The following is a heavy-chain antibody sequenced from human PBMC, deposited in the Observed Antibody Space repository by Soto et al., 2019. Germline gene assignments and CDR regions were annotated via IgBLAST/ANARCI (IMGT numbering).Heavy chain of an antibody. Sequence: GASVKVSCKASGYTFTSYGISWVRQAPGQGLEWMGWISAYNGNTNYAQKLQGRVTMTTDTSTSTAYMELRSLRSDDTAVYYCATSVPGYSSSWYLGYYYYGMDVWGQGTTVTVS. D-gene: IGHD6-13*01. J-gene: IGHJ6*02. CDR2: ISAYNGNT. CDR1: GYTFTSYG. CDR3: ATSVPGYSSSWYLGYYYYGMDV. V-gene: IGHV1-18*01.